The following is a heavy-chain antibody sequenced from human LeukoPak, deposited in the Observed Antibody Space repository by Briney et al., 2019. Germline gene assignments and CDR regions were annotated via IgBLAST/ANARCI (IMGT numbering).Heavy chain of an antibody. Sequence: QPGGSLRLSCAASGFTFSSYGMHWVRQAPGKGLEWVAVISYDGSNKYYADSVKGRFTISRDNSKNTLYLQMNSLRAEDTAVYYCAKDVTYYDSSGAIFDYWGQGTLVTVSS. V-gene: IGHV3-30*18. CDR2: ISYDGSNK. J-gene: IGHJ4*02. CDR3: AKDVTYYDSSGAIFDY. CDR1: GFTFSSYG. D-gene: IGHD3-22*01.